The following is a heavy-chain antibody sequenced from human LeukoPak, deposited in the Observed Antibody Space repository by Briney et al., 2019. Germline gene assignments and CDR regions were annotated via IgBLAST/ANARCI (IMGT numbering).Heavy chain of an antibody. J-gene: IGHJ3*02. CDR1: GFSLSTYT. V-gene: IGHV3-48*04. D-gene: IGHD1-14*01. Sequence: PGGSLRLSCAASGFSLSTYTMHWVRQAPGKGLEWVASIGPTSTSTSYAGSVKGRFTISRDNAKNSLYLQMNSLRAEDTAVYYCARDCRTDDAFDIWGQGTMVTVSS. CDR3: ARDCRTDDAFDI. CDR2: IGPTSTST.